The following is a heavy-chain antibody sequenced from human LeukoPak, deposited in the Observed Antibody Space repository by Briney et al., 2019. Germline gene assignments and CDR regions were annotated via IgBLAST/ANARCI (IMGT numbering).Heavy chain of an antibody. CDR2: IWYDGSNK. Sequence: PGGSLRLSCAASGFTFSSYGMHWVRQAPGKGLEWVAVIWYDGSNKYYADSVKGRFTVSRDNSKNTVYLQMNSLRAEDTAVYYCAKQDIRSSAWYDWGQGTLVTVSS. J-gene: IGHJ4*02. D-gene: IGHD6-19*01. CDR3: AKQDIRSSAWYD. V-gene: IGHV3-33*06. CDR1: GFTFSSYG.